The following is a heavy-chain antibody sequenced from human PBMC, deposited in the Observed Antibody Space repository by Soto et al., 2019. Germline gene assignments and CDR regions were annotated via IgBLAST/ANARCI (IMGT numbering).Heavy chain of an antibody. CDR1: GGSFSGYY. Sequence: SETLSLTCAVYGGSFSGYYWSWIRQPPGKGLEWIGEINHSGSTNYNPSLKSRVTISVDTSKNQFSLKLSSVTAADTAVYYCARGQRAARPKFDPWGQGTLVTVSS. D-gene: IGHD6-6*01. CDR3: ARGQRAARPKFDP. J-gene: IGHJ5*02. V-gene: IGHV4-34*01. CDR2: INHSGST.